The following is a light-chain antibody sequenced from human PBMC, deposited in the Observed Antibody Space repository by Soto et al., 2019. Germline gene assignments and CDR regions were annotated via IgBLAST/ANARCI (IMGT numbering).Light chain of an antibody. V-gene: IGKV3-15*01. Sequence: EMVMTQSPATLSVSPGERATLSSSASQSVSSNLAWYQQKPGQAPRLLIYGASTRATGIPARFSGSGSGTEFTLTISSLQTEDFAVYYCQQYNNCPPNTFGQGTKLEIK. CDR2: GAS. CDR1: QSVSSN. CDR3: QQYNNCPPNT. J-gene: IGKJ2*01.